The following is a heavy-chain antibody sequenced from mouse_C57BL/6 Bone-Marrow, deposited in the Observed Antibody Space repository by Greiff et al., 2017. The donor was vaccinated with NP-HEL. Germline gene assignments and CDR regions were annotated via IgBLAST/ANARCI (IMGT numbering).Heavy chain of an antibody. CDR2: IYPGDGDT. CDR3: ASYYGNYVRAMDD. CDR1: GYAFSSSW. D-gene: IGHD2-10*01. J-gene: IGHJ4*01. V-gene: IGHV1-82*01. Sequence: QVQLQQSGPELVKPGASVKISCKASGYAFSSSWMNWVKQRPGKGLEWIGRIYPGDGDTNYNGKFKGKATLTADKSSSTAYMQLSSLTSEDSAVYFCASYYGNYVRAMDDWGQGTSVTVSS.